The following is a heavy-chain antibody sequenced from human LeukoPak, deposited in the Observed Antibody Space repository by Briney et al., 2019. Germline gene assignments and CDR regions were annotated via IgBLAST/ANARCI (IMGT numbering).Heavy chain of an antibody. J-gene: IGHJ5*02. CDR1: GYTFTNNF. Sequence: ASVKVSCKVSGYTFTNNFMHWVRQAPGQGLEWMGIINPSGDNTWYAQKFQGRVTMTRDMATSTDYMEVSSLRSEDTAVYYCARDNSVGDSAWWFDPWGQGTLVTVSS. CDR2: INPSGDNT. CDR3: ARDNSVGDSAWWFDP. D-gene: IGHD5-12*01. V-gene: IGHV1-46*01.